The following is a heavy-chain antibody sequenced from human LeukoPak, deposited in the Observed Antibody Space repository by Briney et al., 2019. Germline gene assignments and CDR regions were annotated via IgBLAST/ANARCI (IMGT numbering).Heavy chain of an antibody. CDR3: ASGREDGWGYFDY. Sequence: SVKVSCKASGGTFSSYAISWVRQAPGQGLEWMGGIIPIFGTANYAQKFQGRVTITADESTSTAYMELSSLRSEDTAVYYCASGREDGWGYFDYWGQGTPVTVSS. D-gene: IGHD5-24*01. J-gene: IGHJ4*02. CDR2: IIPIFGTA. CDR1: GGTFSSYA. V-gene: IGHV1-69*01.